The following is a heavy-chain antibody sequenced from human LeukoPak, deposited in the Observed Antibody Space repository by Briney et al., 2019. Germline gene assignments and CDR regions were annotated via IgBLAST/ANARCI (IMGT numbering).Heavy chain of an antibody. CDR2: IIPMFGKA. J-gene: IGHJ4*02. D-gene: IGHD1-26*01. Sequence: SVKVSCKASGGTFTRYAISWVRQAPGQGLEWMGGIIPMFGKANNAQKFQGRLTITADESTSTAYMELSSLRSEDTAVYYCARVRVVGATVDTISFDYWGQGTLVTVSS. CDR3: ARVRVVGATVDTISFDY. V-gene: IGHV1-69*13. CDR1: GGTFTRYA.